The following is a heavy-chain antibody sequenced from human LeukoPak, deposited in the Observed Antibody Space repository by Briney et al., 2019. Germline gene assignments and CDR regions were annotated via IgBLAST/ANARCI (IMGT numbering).Heavy chain of an antibody. CDR2: IYYSGST. D-gene: IGHD2-8*02. CDR1: GGSISSYY. J-gene: IGHJ6*02. Sequence: PSETLSLTCTVSGGSISSYYWSWIRQPPGKGLEWIGNIYYSGSTNYNPSLKSRVTISVDTSKNQFSLKLSSVTAADTAVYYCARVLTRYGMDVWGQGTTVTVSS. V-gene: IGHV4-59*01. CDR3: ARVLTRYGMDV.